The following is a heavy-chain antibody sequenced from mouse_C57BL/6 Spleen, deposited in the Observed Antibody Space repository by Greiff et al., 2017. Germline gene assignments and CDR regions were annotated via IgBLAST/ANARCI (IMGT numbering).Heavy chain of an antibody. V-gene: IGHV5-16*01. CDR1: GFTFSDYY. Sequence: EVQVVESEGGLVQPGSSMKLSCTASGFTFSDYYMAWVRQVPEKGLEWVANINYDGSSTYYLDSLKSRFIISRDNAKNILYLQMSSLKSEDTATDYCARDHSTYWYFDVWGTGTTVTVSS. J-gene: IGHJ1*03. D-gene: IGHD2-5*01. CDR2: INYDGSST. CDR3: ARDHSTYWYFDV.